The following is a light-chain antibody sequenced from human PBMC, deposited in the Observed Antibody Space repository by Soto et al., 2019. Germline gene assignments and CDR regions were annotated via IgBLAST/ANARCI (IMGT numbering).Light chain of an antibody. CDR2: AAS. J-gene: IGKJ1*01. CDR1: QSISSY. CDR3: QQSYSTPPT. V-gene: IGKV1-39*01. Sequence: DIQMTQSPSSLSASVGDRVTITCRASQSISSYLNWYQQKPGKAPKLLIYAASSLQSGVPSRFSGSGSGTDFTLTISSLQPEEFATYYCQQSYSTPPTF.